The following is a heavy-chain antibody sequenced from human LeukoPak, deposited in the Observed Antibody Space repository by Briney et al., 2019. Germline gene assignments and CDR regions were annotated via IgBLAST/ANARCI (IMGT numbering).Heavy chain of an antibody. D-gene: IGHD2-2*02. J-gene: IGHJ4*02. Sequence: SVKVSCKTSGGTFSSYAISWVRQAPGQGVEWMGGIIPIFGTANYAQKLQGRVTFTTDESTSTAYMELSSLRSEDTAVYYCARDHQPLLYRYYFDYWGQGTLVTVSS. V-gene: IGHV1-69*05. CDR2: IIPIFGTA. CDR1: GGTFSSYA. CDR3: ARDHQPLLYRYYFDY.